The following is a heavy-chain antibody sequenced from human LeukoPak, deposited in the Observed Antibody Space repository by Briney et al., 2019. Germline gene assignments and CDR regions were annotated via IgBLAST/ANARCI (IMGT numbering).Heavy chain of an antibody. V-gene: IGHV4-59*01. CDR2: IYYSGST. CDR3: ARYPRLGAFDI. D-gene: IGHD6-19*01. Sequence: SETLPLTCTVSGGSISSYYWSWLRQPPGKGLEWIGYIYYSGSTNYNPSLKSRVTISVDTSKNQFSLKLSSVTAADTAVYYCARYPRLGAFDIWGQGTMVTVSS. CDR1: GGSISSYY. J-gene: IGHJ3*02.